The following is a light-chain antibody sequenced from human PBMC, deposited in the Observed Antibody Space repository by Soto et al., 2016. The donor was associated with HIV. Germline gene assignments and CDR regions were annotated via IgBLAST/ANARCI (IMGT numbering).Light chain of an antibody. CDR2: QDN. J-gene: IGLJ2*01. CDR3: QAWDTNTYVI. V-gene: IGLV3-1*01. CDR1: KLGDKY. Sequence: SYELAQPPSVSVAPGQAASISCSADKLGDKYAYWYQQKPGQSPLLVIYQDNKRPSGIPERFSGSNSGNTATLTISGTQAMDEGDYYCQAWDTNTYVIFGGGTKLTVL.